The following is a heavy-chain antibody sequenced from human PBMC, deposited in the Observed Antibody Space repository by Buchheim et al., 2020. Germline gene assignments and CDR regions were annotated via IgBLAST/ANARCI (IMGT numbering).Heavy chain of an antibody. CDR1: GGSFSKHS. V-gene: IGHV1-69*01. D-gene: IGHD5-24*01. CDR3: ATAQGDGDGYNSGGDY. Sequence: QVQLEQSGAEVKKPGSSVRVSCKASGGSFSKHSINWVRQAPGQGPEWMGGIIPIFGTANYAQKFQGRVTITADESTSTAYMELSSLRSEDTAVYYCATAQGDGDGYNSGGDYWGQGTL. J-gene: IGHJ4*02. CDR2: IIPIFGTA.